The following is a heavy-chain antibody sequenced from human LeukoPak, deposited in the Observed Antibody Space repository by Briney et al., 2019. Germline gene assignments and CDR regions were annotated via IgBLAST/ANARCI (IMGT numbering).Heavy chain of an antibody. D-gene: IGHD6-19*01. CDR1: GGTFSSYA. J-gene: IGHJ4*02. CDR3: ARDGGSGWYWYFDY. CDR2: IIPIFGTA. Sequence: GASVKVSCKASGGTFSSYAISWVRQAPGQGLERMGGIIPIFGTANYAQKFQGRVTITADESTSTAYMELSSLRSEDTAVYYCARDGGSGWYWYFDYWGQGTLVTVSS. V-gene: IGHV1-69*01.